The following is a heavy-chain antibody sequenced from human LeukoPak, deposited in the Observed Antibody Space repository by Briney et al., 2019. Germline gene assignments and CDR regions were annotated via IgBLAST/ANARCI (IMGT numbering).Heavy chain of an antibody. CDR3: AKDLGEMTYYYDSSGYSIPGVFQH. CDR2: ISGSGGST. J-gene: IGHJ1*01. CDR1: GFTFSSYG. V-gene: IGHV3-23*01. D-gene: IGHD3-22*01. Sequence: GGTLRLSCAASGFTFSSYGMSWVRQAPGKGLEWVSAISGSGGSTYYAASVKGRFTTSRDNAKNSLYLQMNSLRAEDTAVYYCAKDLGEMTYYYDSSGYSIPGVFQHWGQGTLVTVSS.